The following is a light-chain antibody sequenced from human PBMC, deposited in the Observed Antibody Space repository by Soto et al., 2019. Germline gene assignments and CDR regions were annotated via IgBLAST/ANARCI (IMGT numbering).Light chain of an antibody. V-gene: IGKV3-20*01. Sequence: EIVLTQSPGTLSLSPGERATLSCRASQSFSSSYLAWYQQKPGQAPRLLIHGASTRATGIPDRFSGSGSGTDFTLTISRLEPEDSAVYYCQRYGSSPMYTFGQGTKLEI. CDR1: QSFSSSY. CDR3: QRYGSSPMYT. J-gene: IGKJ2*01. CDR2: GAS.